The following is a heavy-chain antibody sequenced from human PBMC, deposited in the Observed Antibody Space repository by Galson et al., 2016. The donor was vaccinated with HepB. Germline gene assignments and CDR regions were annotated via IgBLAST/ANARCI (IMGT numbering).Heavy chain of an antibody. V-gene: IGHV3-30*04. Sequence: SLRLSCAASGFIFRSYAFHWVRQAPGKGLEWVSLISYNGGDEEYADSVKGRFTISRDNSENKVYLEMHNLRFEDTAVYYCSRDGGYGGSPNYHHYGLDVWGQGTTVAVSS. CDR3: SRDGGYGGSPNYHHYGLDV. CDR2: ISYNGGDE. J-gene: IGHJ6*02. D-gene: IGHD3-16*01. CDR1: GFIFRSYA.